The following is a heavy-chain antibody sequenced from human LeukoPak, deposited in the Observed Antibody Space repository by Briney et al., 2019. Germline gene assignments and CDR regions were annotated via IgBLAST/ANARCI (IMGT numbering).Heavy chain of an antibody. CDR1: GGSISSSSYY. CDR3: ARLFKSGYDWTYFDY. CDR2: IYYSGST. D-gene: IGHD5-12*01. Sequence: SETLSLTCTVSGGSISSSSYYWGWIRQPPGKGLEWIGSIYYSGSTYYNPSLKSRVTISVDTSKNQFSLKLSSVTAADTAVYYCARLFKSGYDWTYFDYWGQGTLVTVSS. V-gene: IGHV4-39*01. J-gene: IGHJ4*02.